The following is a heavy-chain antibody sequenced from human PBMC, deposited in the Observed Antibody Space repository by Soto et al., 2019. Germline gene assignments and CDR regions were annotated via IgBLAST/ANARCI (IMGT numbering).Heavy chain of an antibody. CDR2: ISYDGSNK. V-gene: IGHV3-30-3*01. CDR3: ARSRYSSGRWDFQH. Sequence: QVQLVESGGGVVQPGRSLRLSCAASGFTFSSYAMHWVRQAPGKGLEWVAVISYDGSNKYYADSVKGRFTISRDNSKNTLYLQMKSLRAEDTAVYYCARSRYSSGRWDFQHWGQGTLVTVSS. CDR1: GFTFSSYA. D-gene: IGHD6-19*01. J-gene: IGHJ1*01.